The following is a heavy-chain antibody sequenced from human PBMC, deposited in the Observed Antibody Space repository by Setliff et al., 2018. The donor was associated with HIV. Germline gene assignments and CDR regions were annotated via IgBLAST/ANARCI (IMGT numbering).Heavy chain of an antibody. Sequence: PGESLKISCAASGFTFSDYWMHWVRQAPGKGLEWVSRIRGDGRGATYADSVKGRFTISRDNARSTMYLQMNSLRAEDTATYYCARDVHIAATDYWGQGTLVTVSS. D-gene: IGHD6-13*01. J-gene: IGHJ4*02. V-gene: IGHV3-74*01. CDR3: ARDVHIAATDY. CDR1: GFTFSDYW. CDR2: IRGDGRGA.